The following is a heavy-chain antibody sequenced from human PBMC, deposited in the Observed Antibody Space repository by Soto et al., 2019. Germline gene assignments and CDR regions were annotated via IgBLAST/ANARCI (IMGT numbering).Heavy chain of an antibody. D-gene: IGHD3-3*01. Sequence: PGGSLRLSCAASGFTFSNAWMSWVRQAPGKGLEWVGHIKSKTDGGTTDYAAPVKGRFTISRDDSKNTLYLQMNSLKTEDTAVYYCTTYDFWSGYYRPPGYGMDVWGQGTTVTVSS. CDR2: IKSKTDGGTT. CDR3: TTYDFWSGYYRPPGYGMDV. CDR1: GFTFSNAW. J-gene: IGHJ6*02. V-gene: IGHV3-15*01.